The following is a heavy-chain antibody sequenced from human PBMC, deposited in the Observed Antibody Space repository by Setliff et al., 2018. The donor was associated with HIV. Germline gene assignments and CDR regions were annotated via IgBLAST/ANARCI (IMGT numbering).Heavy chain of an antibody. CDR3: AALIRNGWYYMDY. D-gene: IGHD6-19*01. J-gene: IGHJ4*02. Sequence: SETLSLTCGVYGGSVSAYEWRWIRQPPGKGLEWIGEAIHSGITYNPSLRSRVTISLDTSKNQFSLKLSSVTAADTAVYYCAALIRNGWYYMDYWGQGTLVTVSS. CDR1: GGSVSAYE. CDR2: AIHSGIT. V-gene: IGHV4-34*12.